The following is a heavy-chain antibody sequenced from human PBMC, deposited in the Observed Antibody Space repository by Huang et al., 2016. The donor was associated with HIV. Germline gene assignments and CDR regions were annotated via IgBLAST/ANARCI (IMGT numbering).Heavy chain of an antibody. V-gene: IGHV3-49*03. Sequence: ELQLVESGGGLVQPGRSLRLSCRSSGFNFREYGMSWFRQAPVKGLEWVGFIRSNTHGATTKYAASVRGRFTISRDDSKTNVYLQMTSLKTEDTAVYYCTRDGDDPGVVISYWGQGTLVTISS. CDR2: IRSNTHGATT. D-gene: IGHD3-3*01. CDR3: TRDGDDPGVVISY. CDR1: GFNFREYG. J-gene: IGHJ4*02.